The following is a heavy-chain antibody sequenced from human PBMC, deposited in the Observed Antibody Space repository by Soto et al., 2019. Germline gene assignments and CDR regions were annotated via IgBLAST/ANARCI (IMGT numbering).Heavy chain of an antibody. Sequence: HPGGSLKLSCAASGFTLSSYGMHGVRQAPSKGLEWVAVISNDGSNKYYADSVKGRFTISRDNSKNTLYLQMNSLRAEDTAVYYCAKEWVYDSSGWSFDYWGQGTLVTVSS. V-gene: IGHV3-30*18. J-gene: IGHJ4*02. CDR3: AKEWVYDSSGWSFDY. CDR1: GFTLSSYG. D-gene: IGHD3-22*01. CDR2: ISNDGSNK.